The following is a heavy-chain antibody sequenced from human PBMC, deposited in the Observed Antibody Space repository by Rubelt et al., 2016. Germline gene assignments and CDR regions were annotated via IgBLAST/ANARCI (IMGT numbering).Heavy chain of an antibody. CDR1: GGSISSYY. J-gene: IGHJ4*02. CDR3: ARVLGDYYFDY. V-gene: IGHV4-59*01. Sequence: QVQLQESGPGLVKPSETLSLTCTVSGGSISSYYWSWIRQPPGKGLEWIGYIYYSGSTNYNPSLKSRVTISVDTSKNQFSLKLSSVTAADTAGYYCARVLGDYYFDYWGQGTLVTVSS. D-gene: IGHD3-10*01. CDR2: IYYSGST.